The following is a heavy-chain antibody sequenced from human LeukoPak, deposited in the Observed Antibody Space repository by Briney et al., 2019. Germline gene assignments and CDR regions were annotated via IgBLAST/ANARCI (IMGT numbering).Heavy chain of an antibody. J-gene: IGHJ3*02. CDR1: GGSISSSSYY. CDR2: IYYSGST. V-gene: IGHV4-39*01. Sequence: SETLSLTCTVPGGSISSSSYYWGWIRQPPGKGLEWIGSIYYSGSTYYNPSLKSRVTISVDTSKNQFSLKLSSVTAADTAVYYCASPQYSSGDGDAFDIWGQGTMVTVSS. CDR3: ASPQYSSGDGDAFDI. D-gene: IGHD6-19*01.